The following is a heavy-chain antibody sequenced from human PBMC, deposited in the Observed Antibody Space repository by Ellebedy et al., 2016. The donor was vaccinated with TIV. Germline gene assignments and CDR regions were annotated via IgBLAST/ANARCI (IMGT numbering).Heavy chain of an antibody. CDR1: GYSFTSYW. Sequence: GESLKISCKGSGYSFTSYWIGWVRQMPGKGLEWMGIIYPGDSDTRYSPSLQGQVTISADKSISTAYLQWSSLKASDTAMYYCARRKGTTVVTNDAFDIWGQGTMVTVSS. CDR3: ARRKGTTVVTNDAFDI. V-gene: IGHV5-51*01. J-gene: IGHJ3*02. CDR2: IYPGDSDT. D-gene: IGHD4-23*01.